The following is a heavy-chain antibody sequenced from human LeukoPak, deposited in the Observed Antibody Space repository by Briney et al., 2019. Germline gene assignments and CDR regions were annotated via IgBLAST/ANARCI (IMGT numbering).Heavy chain of an antibody. CDR2: ISGSGGST. D-gene: IGHD3-22*01. CDR3: ARDYYDSSGPLDFDY. J-gene: IGHJ4*02. CDR1: GFTSSSYA. Sequence: PGGSLRLSCAASGFTSSSYALNWVRQAPGRGLEWVSAISGSGGSTYYADSVKGRFTISRDNSKNTLYLRMNSLRAEDTAVYYCARDYYDSSGPLDFDYWGQGTLVTVSS. V-gene: IGHV3-23*01.